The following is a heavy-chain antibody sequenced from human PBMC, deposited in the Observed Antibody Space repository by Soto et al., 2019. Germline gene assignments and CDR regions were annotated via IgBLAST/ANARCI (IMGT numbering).Heavy chain of an antibody. CDR1: GYTFTGYY. CDR3: ARNPCPMGNCSSTSCYSSPLYCYGMEV. V-gene: IGHV1-2*04. D-gene: IGHD2-2*01. Sequence: QVQLVQSGAEVKKPGASVKVSCKASGYTFTGYYMHWVRQAPGQGLEWMGWINPNSGGTNYAQKFQGWVTLTRNTSIITAYTELSRLISDDTAVYYSARNPCPMGNCSSTSCYSSPLYCYGMEVWGKGTTVTVSS. CDR2: INPNSGGT. J-gene: IGHJ6*04.